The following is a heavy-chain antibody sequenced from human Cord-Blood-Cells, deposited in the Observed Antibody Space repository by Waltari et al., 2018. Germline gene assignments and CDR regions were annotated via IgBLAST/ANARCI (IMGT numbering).Heavy chain of an antibody. Sequence: QVQLVESGGGVVQPGRSLRLSCAASGLTFSSFGMHWVRQAPGKGLEWVAVISYDGSNKYYADSVKGRFTISRDNSKNTLYLQMNSLRAEDTAVYYCAKDATDLQYPHWYFDLWGRGTLVTVSS. V-gene: IGHV3-30*18. D-gene: IGHD4-4*01. CDR1: GLTFSSFG. CDR3: AKDATDLQYPHWYFDL. J-gene: IGHJ2*01. CDR2: ISYDGSNK.